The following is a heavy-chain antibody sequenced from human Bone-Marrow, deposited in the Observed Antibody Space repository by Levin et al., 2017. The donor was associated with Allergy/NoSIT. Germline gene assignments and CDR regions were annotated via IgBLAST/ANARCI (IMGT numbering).Heavy chain of an antibody. CDR2: IYTTGST. J-gene: IGHJ6*03. Sequence: LRLSCSVSGGSISSGRYYFTWVRQSAGKGLEWIGRIYTTGSTNYNPSLESRVTISRDTFKKEVYLTLSSVTAADTAVYYCARDRLASLHYYSMDVWGRGTTVIVSS. CDR3: ARDRLASLHYYSMDV. V-gene: IGHV4-61*02. CDR1: GGSISSGRYY.